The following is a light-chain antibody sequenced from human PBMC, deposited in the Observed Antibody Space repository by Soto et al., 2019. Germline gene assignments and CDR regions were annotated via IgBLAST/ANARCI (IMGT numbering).Light chain of an antibody. J-gene: IGLJ1*01. CDR2: DVS. CDR1: SSDVGGYNY. Sequence: QSALTQPRSVSGSPGQSVTISCTGTSSDVGGYNYVSWYQQHPGKAPKLMIYDVSKRPSGVPDRFSGSKSGNTASLTISGLQAEXEXDYYCCSYAGSYSYVFGTGTKLTVL. V-gene: IGLV2-11*01. CDR3: CSYAGSYSYV.